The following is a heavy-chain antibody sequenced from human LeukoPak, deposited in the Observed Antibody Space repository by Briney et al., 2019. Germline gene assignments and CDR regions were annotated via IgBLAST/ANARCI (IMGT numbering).Heavy chain of an antibody. CDR3: ANLLRWEPY. V-gene: IGHV3-30*18. J-gene: IGHJ4*02. CDR1: GFTFSSYG. CDR2: ISYDGSNK. Sequence: GRSLRLSCAASGFTFSSYGMHWVRQAPGKGLEWVAVISYDGSNKYYADSVKGRFTISRDNSKNTLYLQMNSLRAEGTAVYYCANLLRWEPYWGQGTLVTVSS. D-gene: IGHD4-23*01.